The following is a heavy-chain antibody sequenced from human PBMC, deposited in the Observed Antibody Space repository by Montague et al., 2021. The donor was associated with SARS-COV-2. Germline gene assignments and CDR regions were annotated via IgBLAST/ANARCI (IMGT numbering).Heavy chain of an antibody. CDR3: ARDRGYGDFYYYGMDV. Sequence: SLRLSCAASGLTFSNYEMNWVRQAPGKGLEWVLYISSSGSTKYYADSVKGRFTISRDNAQNSLYLQMNSLRAEDTGVYYCARDRGYGDFYYYGMDVWGQGTTVTVSS. J-gene: IGHJ6*02. V-gene: IGHV3-48*03. CDR1: GLTFSNYE. CDR2: ISSSGSTK. D-gene: IGHD3-10*01.